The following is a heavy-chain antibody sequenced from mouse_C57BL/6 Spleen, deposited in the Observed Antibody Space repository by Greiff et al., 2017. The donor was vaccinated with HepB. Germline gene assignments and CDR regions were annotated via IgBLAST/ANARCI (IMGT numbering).Heavy chain of an antibody. CDR2: INPSTGGT. V-gene: IGHV1-42*01. Sequence: EVQLQQSGPELVKPGASVKISCKASGYSFTGYYMNWVKQSPEKSLEWIGEINPSTGGTTYNQKFKAKATLTVDKSSSTAYMQLKSLTSEDSAVYYCARLYYGSSYGWFAYWGQGTLVTVSA. J-gene: IGHJ3*01. CDR1: GYSFTGYY. CDR3: ARLYYGSSYGWFAY. D-gene: IGHD1-1*01.